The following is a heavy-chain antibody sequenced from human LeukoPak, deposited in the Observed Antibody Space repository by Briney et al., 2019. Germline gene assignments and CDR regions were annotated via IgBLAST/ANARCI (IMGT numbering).Heavy chain of an antibody. CDR1: GGSISSSIYY. CDR2: IYYSGST. CDR3: ASSHSSSWYLDY. V-gene: IGHV4-39*01. Sequence: SETLSLTCTVSGGSISSSIYYWGWIRQPPGKGLEWIGTIYYSGSTYYNPSLQSRVTISVDTSKNQFSLKLSSVTAADTAVYYCASSHSSSWYLDYWGQGTLVTVSS. D-gene: IGHD6-13*01. J-gene: IGHJ4*02.